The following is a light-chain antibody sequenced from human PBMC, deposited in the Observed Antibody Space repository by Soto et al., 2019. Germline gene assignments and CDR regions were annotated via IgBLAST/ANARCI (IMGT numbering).Light chain of an antibody. CDR2: LNSDGSH. CDR3: QTWGTGIWV. V-gene: IGLV4-69*01. J-gene: IGLJ3*02. CDR1: SGHSSYA. Sequence: QSVLTQSPSASASLGASVKLTCTLSSGHSSYAIAWHQQQPEKGPRYLMKLNSDGSHSKGDGIPDRFSGSSSGAELYLTMSSLQSEDEADYCCQTWGTGIWVFGGGTKLTVL.